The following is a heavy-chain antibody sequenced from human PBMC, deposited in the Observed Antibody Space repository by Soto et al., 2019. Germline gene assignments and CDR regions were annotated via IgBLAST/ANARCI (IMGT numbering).Heavy chain of an antibody. CDR1: DGSIRTYD. V-gene: IGHV4-59*08. CDR2: VSYSGTT. J-gene: IGHJ4*02. D-gene: IGHD6-19*01. Sequence: SVPQSLTYTVSDGSIRTYDWSWIRQHPGKGLEWIGHVSYSGTTNYHASLKSRVTMSVDTSRNHFSLKLTSVTAADTAVYYCARPSVGGAWGPFDYWGQGTLVTGSS. CDR3: ARPSVGGAWGPFDY.